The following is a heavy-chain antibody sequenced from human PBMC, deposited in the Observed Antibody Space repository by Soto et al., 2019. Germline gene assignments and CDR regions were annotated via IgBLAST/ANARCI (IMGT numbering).Heavy chain of an antibody. CDR3: ARVGGTGGYTYGLDY. D-gene: IGHD5-18*01. J-gene: IGHJ4*02. V-gene: IGHV1-69*06. CDR2: TIPVFGTG. Sequence: SVKVSCKASGGTFSSYAISWVRQAPGQGLEWMGGTIPVFGTGIYAQKFQGRVTITADKSTNTAYMELSSLRSEDTAVYFCARVGGTGGYTYGLDYWGQGTLVTVSS. CDR1: GGTFSSYA.